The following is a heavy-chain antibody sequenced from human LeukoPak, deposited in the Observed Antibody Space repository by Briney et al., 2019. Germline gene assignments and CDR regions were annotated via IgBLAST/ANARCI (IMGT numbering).Heavy chain of an antibody. CDR1: GGSISSSSYY. CDR3: ARATRYSSSPSRKINWFDP. Sequence: SETLSLTCTVSGGSISSSSYYWGWIRQPPGKGLEWIGSIYYSGSTYYNPSLKSRVTISVDTSKNQFSLKLSSVTAADTAVYYCARATRYSSSPSRKINWFDPWGQGTLVTVSS. V-gene: IGHV4-39*07. D-gene: IGHD6-13*01. CDR2: IYYSGST. J-gene: IGHJ5*02.